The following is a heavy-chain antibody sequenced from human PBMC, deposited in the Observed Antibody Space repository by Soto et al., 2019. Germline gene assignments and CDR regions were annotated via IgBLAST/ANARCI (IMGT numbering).Heavy chain of an antibody. CDR2: ISSSSSCI. CDR1: GFSFSSYS. D-gene: IGHD3-3*01. Sequence: GGSLGLSCAASGFSFSSYSMNWVRQAPGKGLEWVSSISSSSSCIYYADSVKGRFTISRDNAKNSLYLQMNSLRAEDTAVYYCARSVRSPPDYWGQGTLVTVSS. J-gene: IGHJ4*02. CDR3: ARSVRSPPDY. V-gene: IGHV3-21*01.